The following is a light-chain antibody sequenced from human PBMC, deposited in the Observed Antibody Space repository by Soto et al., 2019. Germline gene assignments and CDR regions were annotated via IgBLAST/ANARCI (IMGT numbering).Light chain of an antibody. J-gene: IGLJ1*01. CDR2: EVS. Sequence: LTQPPSPSGAPGQPVTISCTGTSSDVGGYNYVSWYQQHPGKAPKLMIYEVSKRPSGVPDRFSGSKSGNTASLTVSGLQAEDEADYYCSSYAGNKNVFGTGTKVTVL. CDR1: SSDVGGYNY. V-gene: IGLV2-8*01. CDR3: SSYAGNKNV.